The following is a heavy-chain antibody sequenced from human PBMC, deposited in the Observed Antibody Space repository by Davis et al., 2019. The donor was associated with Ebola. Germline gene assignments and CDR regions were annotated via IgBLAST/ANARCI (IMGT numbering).Heavy chain of an antibody. J-gene: IGHJ1*01. CDR3: GQDMIGEGLTSPNPDFQD. CDR2: TTGSGRTA. CDR1: GFTLYNYA. Sequence: GGSLRLSCAASGFTLYNYAMRWVRHAPGKGLEWVSATTGSGRTAYYADSVRGRFTISRDNSKNTLYLQIHRLRADDTAVYYCGQDMIGEGLTSPNPDFQDWGQGTLVTVAS. D-gene: IGHD3-22*01. V-gene: IGHV3-23*01.